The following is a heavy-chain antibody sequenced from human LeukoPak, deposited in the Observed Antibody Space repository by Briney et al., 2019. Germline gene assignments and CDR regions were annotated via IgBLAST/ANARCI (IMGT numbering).Heavy chain of an antibody. CDR3: ASKRVYYGSGTAYYYYGMDV. CDR2: ISGSGGST. V-gene: IGHV3-23*01. CDR1: GVNNYA. Sequence: PGGSLRLSCAASGVNNYAISWVRQAPGKGLEWVSVISGSGGSTYYADSAKGRFTISRGTSENTIYLQMNSLRAEDTAVYYCASKRVYYGSGTAYYYYGMDVWGQGTTVTVSS. D-gene: IGHD3-10*01. J-gene: IGHJ6*02.